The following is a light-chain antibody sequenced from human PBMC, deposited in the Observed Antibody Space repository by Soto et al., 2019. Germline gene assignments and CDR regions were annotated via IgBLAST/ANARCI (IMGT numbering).Light chain of an antibody. Sequence: QSVLTQPASVSGSPGQSITISCTGTSSDVGAYNYVSWYQQLPGAAPKLLIFDNTNRPSGVPDRFSGSKSGASASLAITGLQAEDEADYYCQSYDTSLSGYVFGTGTKGTVL. J-gene: IGLJ1*01. CDR2: DNT. V-gene: IGLV1-40*01. CDR3: QSYDTSLSGYV. CDR1: SSDVGAYNY.